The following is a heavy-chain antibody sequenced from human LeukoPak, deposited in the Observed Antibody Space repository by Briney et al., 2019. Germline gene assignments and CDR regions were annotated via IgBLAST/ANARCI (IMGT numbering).Heavy chain of an antibody. CDR1: GYTFTSND. J-gene: IGHJ4*02. V-gene: IGHV1-8*01. D-gene: IGHD3-10*01. CDR3: ATKRDASGTYSSFDY. Sequence: ASVKVSCKASGYTFTSNDINWVRQAPGQGLEWMGWMNANSGNTGYAQKFKGRVTMTRNTSISTAYMELSSLRSEDTAVYYCATKRDASGTYSSFDYWGQGTLVSVSS. CDR2: MNANSGNT.